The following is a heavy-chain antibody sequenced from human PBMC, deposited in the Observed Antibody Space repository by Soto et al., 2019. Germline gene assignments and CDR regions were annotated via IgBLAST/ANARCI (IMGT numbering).Heavy chain of an antibody. CDR3: ARDVYDYVWGSYRCAFDI. D-gene: IGHD3-16*02. Sequence: SVKVSCKASGGTFSSYAISWVRQSAGQGLEWMGGIIPIFGTANYAQKFQGRVTITADKSTSTAYMELSSLRSEDTAVYYCARDVYDYVWGSYRCAFDIWGQGTMVTVS. V-gene: IGHV1-69*06. J-gene: IGHJ3*02. CDR1: GGTFSSYA. CDR2: IIPIFGTA.